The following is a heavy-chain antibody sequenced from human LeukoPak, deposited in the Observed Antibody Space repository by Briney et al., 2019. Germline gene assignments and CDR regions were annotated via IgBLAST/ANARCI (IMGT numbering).Heavy chain of an antibody. V-gene: IGHV3-23*01. D-gene: IGHD5-18*01. CDR1: GFTFSSYA. Sequence: GGSLRLSCAASGFTFSSYAMNWVRQAPGKGLEWVSGTGSTGVSTFYADSVKGRFTVSRDNSKNTLSLQMNSLRAEDTAVYYCARVADSYGSTLYYFDYWGQGTLVTVSS. CDR2: TGSTGVST. CDR3: ARVADSYGSTLYYFDY. J-gene: IGHJ4*02.